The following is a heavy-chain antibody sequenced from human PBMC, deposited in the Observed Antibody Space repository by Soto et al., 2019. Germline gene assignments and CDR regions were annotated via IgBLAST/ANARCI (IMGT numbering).Heavy chain of an antibody. J-gene: IGHJ6*02. CDR2: IRSKAYDGTT. Sequence: GGSLRLSCTASGFTFGDYAMSWFRQAPGKGLEWVGFIRSKAYDGTTEYAASVKGRFTISRDDSKSIAYLQMNSLKTEDTAVYYCTRDIYYDSSGINYGMDVWGQGTTVTVSS. CDR3: TRDIYYDSSGINYGMDV. V-gene: IGHV3-49*03. D-gene: IGHD3-22*01. CDR1: GFTFGDYA.